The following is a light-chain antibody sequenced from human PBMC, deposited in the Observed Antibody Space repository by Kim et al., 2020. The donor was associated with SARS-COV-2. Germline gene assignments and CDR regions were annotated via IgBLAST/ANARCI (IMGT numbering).Light chain of an antibody. CDR3: CSYASSCTEV. Sequence: GQSFTISFTGTSNDVGTYIYVSWYQHHPGKAPKLMIHDVSKRPSGVPDRFSCSKSGNTASLTISELQGEDEADYYCCSYASSCTEVFGGGTQLTV. V-gene: IGLV2-11*01. CDR2: DVS. J-gene: IGLJ3*02. CDR1: SNDVGTYIY.